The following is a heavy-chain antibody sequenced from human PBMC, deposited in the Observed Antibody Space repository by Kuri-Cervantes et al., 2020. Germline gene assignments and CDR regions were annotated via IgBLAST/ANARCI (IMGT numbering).Heavy chain of an antibody. CDR1: GFTFSSYG. D-gene: IGHD3-3*01. CDR2: IGSSSTYI. CDR3: VRGATNYDFWSGYFNPFDY. J-gene: IGHJ4*02. V-gene: IGHV3-21*01. Sequence: GGSLRLSCAASGFTFSSYGMNWVRQAPGKGLEWVSSIGSSSTYIYYADSVKGRFTISRDNAKNSLYLRMNSLRAEDTAVYYCVRGATNYDFWSGYFNPFDYWGQGTLVTVSS.